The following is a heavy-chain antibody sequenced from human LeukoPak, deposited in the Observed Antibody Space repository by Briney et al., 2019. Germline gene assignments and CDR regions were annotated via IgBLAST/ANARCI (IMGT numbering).Heavy chain of an antibody. V-gene: IGHV3-11*01. D-gene: IGHD3-22*01. CDR2: ISSSGSTI. Sequence: GGSLRLSCAASGFTFSDYYMSWIRQAPGKGLEWVSYISSSGSTIYYADSVKGRFTISRDNAKNSLYLQMNSLRAEDTAVYYCARGTGDYYDSSGYSFGKYYYYGMDVWGQGTTVTVSS. J-gene: IGHJ6*02. CDR3: ARGTGDYYDSSGYSFGKYYYYGMDV. CDR1: GFTFSDYY.